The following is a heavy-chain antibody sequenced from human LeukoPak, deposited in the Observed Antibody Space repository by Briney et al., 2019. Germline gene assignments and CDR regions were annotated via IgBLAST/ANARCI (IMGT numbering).Heavy chain of an antibody. CDR3: AKTLRKLSGGAFDI. D-gene: IGHD4-17*01. Sequence: PGGSLRLSCVASGFTFSTHGMHWVRQAPGKGLEWVAFIRNDGSIKYYADSVKGRFTISRDNSKNTLYLQMNSLRAEDTAVYYCAKTLRKLSGGAFDIWGQGTMVTVSS. V-gene: IGHV3-30*02. CDR1: GFTFSTHG. J-gene: IGHJ3*02. CDR2: IRNDGSIK.